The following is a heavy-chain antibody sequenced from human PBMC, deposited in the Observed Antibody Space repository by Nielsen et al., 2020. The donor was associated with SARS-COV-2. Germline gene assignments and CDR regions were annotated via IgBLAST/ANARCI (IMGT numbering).Heavy chain of an antibody. CDR1: GFTFSSYA. V-gene: IGHV3-30-3*02. J-gene: IGHJ4*02. Sequence: GESLKISCAASGFTFSSYAMHWVRQAPGKGLEWVAVISYDGSNKYYADSVKGRFTISRDNSKNTLYLQMNSLRAEDTALYYCAKMRETYSSSSLEYWGQGTLVTVSS. CDR2: ISYDGSNK. CDR3: AKMRETYSSSSLEY. D-gene: IGHD6-6*01.